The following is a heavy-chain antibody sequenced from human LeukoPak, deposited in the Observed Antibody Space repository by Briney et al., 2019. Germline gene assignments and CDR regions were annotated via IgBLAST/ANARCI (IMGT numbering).Heavy chain of an antibody. CDR1: GFTFSSYA. CDR3: AGDGIMYSSSWDAAFDI. D-gene: IGHD6-13*01. V-gene: IGHV3-23*01. Sequence: GGSLRLSCAASGFTFSSYAMSWVRQAPGKGLEWVSAISGSGGSTYHADSVKGRFTISRDNSKNTLYLQMNSLRAEDTAVYYCAGDGIMYSSSWDAAFDIWGQGTMVTVSS. CDR2: ISGSGGST. J-gene: IGHJ3*02.